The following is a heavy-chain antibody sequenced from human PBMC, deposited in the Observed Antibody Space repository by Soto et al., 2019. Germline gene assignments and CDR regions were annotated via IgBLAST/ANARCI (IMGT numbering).Heavy chain of an antibody. V-gene: IGHV3-49*04. D-gene: IGHD3-22*01. J-gene: IGHJ4*02. CDR1: GFNFANYA. CDR3: TRYYYESSGYYVY. Sequence: QPGGSLRLSCTGSGFNFANYALTWVRQAPGKGLEWVGFIRGETNGGTADYAASLKGRITISRDDSKSIAYLEINSLQTEDTAVYYCTRYYYESSGYYVYWGQGTLVTVSS. CDR2: IRGETNGGTA.